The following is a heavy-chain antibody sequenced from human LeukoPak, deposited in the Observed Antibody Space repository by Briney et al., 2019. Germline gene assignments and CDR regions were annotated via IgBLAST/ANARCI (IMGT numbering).Heavy chain of an antibody. D-gene: IGHD3-10*01. Sequence: PSETLSLTCTVSGGSISSSSYYWGWIRQPPGKGLEWIGTIYYSGSTYYNPPLKSRVTISVDTSKSQFSLKLSSVTAADTAVYYCASHYRSGSYVDYWGPGTLVTVSS. CDR1: GGSISSSSYY. CDR3: ASHYRSGSYVDY. V-gene: IGHV4-39*01. J-gene: IGHJ4*02. CDR2: IYYSGST.